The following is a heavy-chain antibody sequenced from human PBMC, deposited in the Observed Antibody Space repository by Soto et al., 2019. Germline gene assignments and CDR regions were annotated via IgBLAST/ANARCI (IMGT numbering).Heavy chain of an antibody. V-gene: IGHV3-21*01. CDR2: ISKSDYT. J-gene: IGHJ1*01. CDR3: AREDSIIIPAVSDF. Sequence: GSLRRSCTVSGCAFNNYGINWVRQAPGKVLEWVSSISKSDYTYYSYSVKGRFTISRDNAKNSVSLQMNTLRVEDTAVYYCAREDSIIIPAVSDFWGQGTLVTVSS. D-gene: IGHD2-2*01. CDR1: GCAFNNYG.